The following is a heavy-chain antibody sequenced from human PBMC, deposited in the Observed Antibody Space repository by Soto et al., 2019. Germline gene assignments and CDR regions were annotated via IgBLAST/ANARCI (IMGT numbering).Heavy chain of an antibody. D-gene: IGHD3-10*01. J-gene: IGHJ4*02. CDR1: GFTFSSYA. CDR2: ISGSGGST. CDR3: GLGSGSYSSEYXFDY. V-gene: IGHV3-23*01. Sequence: GGSLRLSCAASGFTFSSYAMSWARQAPGKGLEWVSAISGSGGSTYYADSVKGRFTISRDNSKNTLYLQMNSLRAEDTAVYYCGLGSGSYSSEYXFDYWGQGTLVTVSS.